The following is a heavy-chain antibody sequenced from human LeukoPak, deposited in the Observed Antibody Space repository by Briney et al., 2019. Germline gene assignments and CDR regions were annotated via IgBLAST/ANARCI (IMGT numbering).Heavy chain of an antibody. J-gene: IGHJ6*02. D-gene: IGHD2-2*01. Sequence: SETLSLACAVYGGSFSGYYWSWIRQPPGKGLEWIGEINHSGSTNYNPSLKSRVTIPVDTSKNQFSLKLSSVTAADTAVYYCARVGDIVVVPAAITPDYGMDVWGQGTTVTVSS. V-gene: IGHV4-34*01. CDR3: ARVGDIVVVPAAITPDYGMDV. CDR2: INHSGST. CDR1: GGSFSGYY.